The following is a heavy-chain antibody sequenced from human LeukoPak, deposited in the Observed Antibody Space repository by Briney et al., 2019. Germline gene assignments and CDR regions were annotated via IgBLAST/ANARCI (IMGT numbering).Heavy chain of an antibody. D-gene: IGHD2-2*01. J-gene: IGHJ4*02. CDR3: ARAGTIGVVPALFDY. CDR2: IYTSGST. Sequence: SETLSLTCSVSGGSFDSKYWSWIRQPPGKGLEWIGYIYTSGSTNFNPSLRSRVTISVDTSKNQFSLKLSSVTAADTAVYYCARAGTIGVVPALFDYWGQGTLVTVSS. V-gene: IGHV4-4*09. CDR1: GGSFDSKY.